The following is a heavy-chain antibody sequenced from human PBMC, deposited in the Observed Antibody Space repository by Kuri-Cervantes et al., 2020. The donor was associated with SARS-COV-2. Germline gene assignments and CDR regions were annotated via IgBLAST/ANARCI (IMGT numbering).Heavy chain of an antibody. D-gene: IGHD3-10*01. CDR3: ARTNYYGSGRHIDH. J-gene: IGHJ4*02. Sequence: LRLSCTVSGGSTSSGEYYWSWIRQPPGKGLEWIGYIYYSGSTYYNPSLKSRVSISMGTSKNQLSLKLTSVSAADTAVYYCARTNYYGSGRHIDHWGQGTLVTVSS. CDR1: GGSTSSGEYY. CDR2: IYYSGST. V-gene: IGHV4-30-4*08.